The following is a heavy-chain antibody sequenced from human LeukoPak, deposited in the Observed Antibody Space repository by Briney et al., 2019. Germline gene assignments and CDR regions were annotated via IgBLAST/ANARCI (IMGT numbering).Heavy chain of an antibody. CDR3: ARERPVITGTIVFDY. J-gene: IGHJ4*02. D-gene: IGHD1-7*01. CDR2: IYYSGST. Sequence: SETLSLTCTVSRGSISSYYWSWIRQPPGKGLEWIGYIYYSGSTNYNPSLKSRVTISVDTSKNQFSLKLSSVTAADTAVYYCARERPVITGTIVFDYWGQGTLVTVSS. V-gene: IGHV4-59*01. CDR1: RGSISSYY.